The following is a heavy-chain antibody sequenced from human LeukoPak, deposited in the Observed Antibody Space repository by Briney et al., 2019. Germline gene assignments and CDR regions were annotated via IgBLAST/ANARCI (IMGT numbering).Heavy chain of an antibody. CDR3: ARVVRDYVWGSYRFDY. J-gene: IGHJ4*02. Sequence: SETLSLTCTVSGGSISSYYWSWIRQPPGKGLEWIGYIYYSGSTNYNPSLKSRVTISVDTSKNQFSLKLSFVTAADTAVYYCARVVRDYVWGSYRFDYWGQGTLVTVSS. CDR1: GGSISSYY. D-gene: IGHD3-16*02. V-gene: IGHV4-59*08. CDR2: IYYSGST.